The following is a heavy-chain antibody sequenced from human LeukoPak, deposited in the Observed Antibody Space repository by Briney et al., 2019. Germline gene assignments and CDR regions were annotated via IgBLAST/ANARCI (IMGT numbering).Heavy chain of an antibody. CDR2: INHSGST. J-gene: IGHJ4*02. CDR1: GGSFSGYY. V-gene: IGHV4-34*01. D-gene: IGHD3-3*01. Sequence: PSETLSLTCAVYGGSFSGYYWSWIRQPPGEGLEWIGEINHSGSTNYNPSLKSRVTISVDTSKNQFSLKLSSVTAADTAVYYCARGAGYYDFWRTTSYFDYWGQGTLVTVSS. CDR3: ARGAGYYDFWRTTSYFDY.